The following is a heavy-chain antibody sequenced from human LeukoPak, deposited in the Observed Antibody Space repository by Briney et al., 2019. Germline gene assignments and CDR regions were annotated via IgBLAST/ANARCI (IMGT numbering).Heavy chain of an antibody. V-gene: IGHV4-34*01. CDR2: INHSGST. CDR3: ARGRRWLQLGAFDI. J-gene: IGHJ3*02. D-gene: IGHD5-24*01. Sequence: SETLSLTCAVYGGSFSGYYWSWIRQPPGQGLEWIGEINHSGSTNYNPSLKSRVTISVDTSKNQFSLKLSSVTAADTAVYYCARGRRWLQLGAFDIWGQGTMVTVSS. CDR1: GGSFSGYY.